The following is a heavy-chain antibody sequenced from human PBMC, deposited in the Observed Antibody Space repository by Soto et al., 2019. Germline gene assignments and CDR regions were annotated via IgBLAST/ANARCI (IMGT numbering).Heavy chain of an antibody. V-gene: IGHV1-8*01. CDR2: MNPNSGNT. CDR3: TILGELSPTSFDY. D-gene: IGHD3-16*02. J-gene: IGHJ4*02. Sequence: QVQLVQSGAEVKKPGASVKVSCKASGYMFTSYDINWVRQAPGQGLEWMGWMNPNSGNTGYAPKFQGRVTMTRNTSISTACMELSSLRSKDTAVYYCTILGELSPTSFDYWGQGTLVTVSS. CDR1: GYMFTSYD.